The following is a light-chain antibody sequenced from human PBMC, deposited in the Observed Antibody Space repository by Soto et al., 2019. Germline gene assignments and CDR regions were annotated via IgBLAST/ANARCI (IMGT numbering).Light chain of an antibody. Sequence: DIQMTQSPSILSASVGDRVTVTCRASQSISSWLAWYQQKPGKAPKLVIYDASSLESGVPSRFSGSGSGTEFTLTISSLQPDDFATYYCQQYNSYSRFGQGTKVEIK. CDR3: QQYNSYSR. J-gene: IGKJ1*01. V-gene: IGKV1-5*01. CDR2: DAS. CDR1: QSISSW.